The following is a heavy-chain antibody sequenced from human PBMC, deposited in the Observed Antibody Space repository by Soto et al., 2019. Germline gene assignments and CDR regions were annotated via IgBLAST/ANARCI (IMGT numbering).Heavy chain of an antibody. D-gene: IGHD4-17*01. CDR1: GGSISSYY. CDR3: ARTGGVTTKGSNWFDP. CDR2: IYYSGST. V-gene: IGHV4-59*01. J-gene: IGHJ5*02. Sequence: NPSETLSLTCTVSGGSISSYYWSWIRQPPGKGLEWIGYIYYSGSTNYNPSLKSRVTISVDTSENQFSLKLSSVTAADTAVYYCARTGGVTTKGSNWFDPWGQGTLVTVSS.